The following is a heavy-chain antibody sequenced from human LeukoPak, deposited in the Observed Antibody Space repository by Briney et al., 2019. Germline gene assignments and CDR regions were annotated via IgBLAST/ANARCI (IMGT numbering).Heavy chain of an antibody. CDR1: GGSISSSSYY. V-gene: IGHV4-39*01. D-gene: IGHD2-2*01. J-gene: IGHJ5*02. Sequence: SETLSLTCTVSGGSISSSSYYWGWIRQPPGKGLEWIGSIYYSGSTYYNPSLKSRVTISVDTSKIQFSLKLSSVTAADTAVYYCARRDRDCSSTSCYGFDPWGQGTLVTVSS. CDR3: ARRDRDCSSTSCYGFDP. CDR2: IYYSGST.